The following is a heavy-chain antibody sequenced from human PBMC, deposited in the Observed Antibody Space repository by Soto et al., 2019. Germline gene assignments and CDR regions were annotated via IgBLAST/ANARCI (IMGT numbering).Heavy chain of an antibody. D-gene: IGHD3-10*02. CDR2: IYHSGST. Sequence: SETLSLTCAVSGGSVSSGGYSWSWIRQPPGKGLEWIGYIYHSGSTYYNPSLKSRVTISLDKSKNQFSLKLSSVTAADTAVYYCASVRGQYYYGMDVWGQGTTVTVSS. CDR1: GGSVSSGGYS. J-gene: IGHJ6*02. CDR3: ASVRGQYYYGMDV. V-gene: IGHV4-30-2*01.